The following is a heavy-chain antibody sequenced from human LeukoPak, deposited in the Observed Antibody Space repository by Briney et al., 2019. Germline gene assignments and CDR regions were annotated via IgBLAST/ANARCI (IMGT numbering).Heavy chain of an antibody. Sequence: SETLSLTCTVSGGSISGYYWSWIRQPPGKGLEWIGYIYYSGSTIYNPSLKSRVTISVDTSKNQFSLKLSSVTAADTAVYYCARVTYYYDSSGYQYYFDYWGQGTLVTVSS. D-gene: IGHD3-22*01. CDR1: GGSISGYY. CDR2: IYYSGST. J-gene: IGHJ4*02. CDR3: ARVTYYYDSSGYQYYFDY. V-gene: IGHV4-59*01.